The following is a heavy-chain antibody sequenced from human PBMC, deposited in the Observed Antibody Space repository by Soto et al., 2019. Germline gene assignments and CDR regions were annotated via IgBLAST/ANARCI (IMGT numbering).Heavy chain of an antibody. Sequence: QVQLVQSGAEVKKPGSSVKVSCKASGGTFSSYAISWVRQAPGQGLEWMGGIIPIFGTANYAQKFQGRVTITADESTSTADMELSSLRSEDTAVYYCARGYSNYEEYYYYGMDVWGQGTTVTVSS. V-gene: IGHV1-69*12. J-gene: IGHJ6*02. CDR1: GGTFSSYA. D-gene: IGHD4-4*01. CDR2: IIPIFGTA. CDR3: ARGYSNYEEYYYYGMDV.